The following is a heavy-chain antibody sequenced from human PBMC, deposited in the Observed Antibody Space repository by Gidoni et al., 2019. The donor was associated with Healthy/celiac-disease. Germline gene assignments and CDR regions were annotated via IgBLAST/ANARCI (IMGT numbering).Heavy chain of an antibody. CDR1: GFTFSSYA. CDR2: ISGSGGST. CDR3: AMTITSGVRGVIIPGDYYYGMDV. J-gene: IGHJ6*02. Sequence: EVQLLESGGGLVQPGGSLRLSCAASGFTFSSYALSWVRQAPGQGLEWVAAISGSGGSTYDADSVKGRFTISRDNSKNTLYLQMNSLRAEDTAVYYCAMTITSGVRGVIIPGDYYYGMDVWGQGTTVTVSS. D-gene: IGHD3-10*01. V-gene: IGHV3-23*01.